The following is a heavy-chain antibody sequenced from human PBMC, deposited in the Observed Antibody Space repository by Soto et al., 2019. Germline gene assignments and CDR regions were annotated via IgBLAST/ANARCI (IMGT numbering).Heavy chain of an antibody. V-gene: IGHV4-38-2*01. CDR1: GYFISSGYY. CDR3: ERGNIVVVPTVGWFDP. Sequence: NPSETLSLTCAVSGYFISSGYYWGWIRQPPGKGLEWIGSMFHSGSTHYNPSLKSRVTISVDTSKNHFSLRLSSVTASETAVYYCERGNIVVVPTVGWFDPWGQGTLVTVSS. D-gene: IGHD2-2*01. CDR2: MFHSGST. J-gene: IGHJ5*02.